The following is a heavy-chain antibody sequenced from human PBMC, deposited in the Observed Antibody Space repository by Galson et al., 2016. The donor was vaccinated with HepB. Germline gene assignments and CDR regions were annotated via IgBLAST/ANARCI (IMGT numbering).Heavy chain of an antibody. Sequence: SLRLSCAVSGFTLSSYSMNWVRQAPGKGLEWISYISRTETKYYADSVQGRFTISRDDAKTTVYLQMNSLRDDDTAVYHCTRDLPTTATTSGEHFVYWGQGTLVTVSS. V-gene: IGHV3-48*02. CDR3: TRDLPTTATTSGEHFVY. CDR2: ISRTETK. D-gene: IGHD4-17*01. CDR1: GFTLSSYS. J-gene: IGHJ4*02.